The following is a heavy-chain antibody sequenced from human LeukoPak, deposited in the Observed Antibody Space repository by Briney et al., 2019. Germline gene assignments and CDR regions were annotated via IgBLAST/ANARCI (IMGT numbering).Heavy chain of an antibody. V-gene: IGHV3-30-3*01. CDR3: ARGTRTYAYYGLDV. J-gene: IGHJ6*02. CDR1: GFTFRAYG. Sequence: GRSLRLSCEASGFTFRAYGMHWVRQAPGKRLEWVAVISYDEYEKDYADSAKGRFTISRDNSKNTLYLQMNGLRVEDTAVYYCARGTRTYAYYGLDVWGPGTTVTVSS. CDR2: ISYDEYEK. D-gene: IGHD2-2*01.